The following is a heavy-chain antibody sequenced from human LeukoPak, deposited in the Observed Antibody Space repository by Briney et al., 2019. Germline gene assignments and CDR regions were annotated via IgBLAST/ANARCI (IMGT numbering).Heavy chain of an antibody. D-gene: IGHD5-18*01. J-gene: IGHJ4*02. V-gene: IGHV4-59*01. CDR1: GGSISSYY. CDR3: ARSPPRWGYRYGYTGGDY. Sequence: SETLSLTCTVSGGSISSYYWSWIRQPPGKGLEWIGYMYYSGSTNYNPSLKSRVTISVDTSKNQFSLKLSSVTAADTAVYYCARSPPRWGYRYGYTGGDYWGQGTLVTVSS. CDR2: MYYSGST.